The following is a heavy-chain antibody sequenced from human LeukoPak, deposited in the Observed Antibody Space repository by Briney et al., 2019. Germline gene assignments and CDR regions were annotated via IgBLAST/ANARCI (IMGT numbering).Heavy chain of an antibody. Sequence: SETLSLTCTVSGYSISSGYYWGWIRQPPGKGLEWIGSIYHSGSTYYNPSLKSRVTISVDTSKNQFSLKLSSVTAADTAVYYCARHEALVNWFDPWGQGTLVTVSS. D-gene: IGHD6-13*01. V-gene: IGHV4-38-2*02. CDR1: GYSISSGYY. CDR3: ARHEALVNWFDP. J-gene: IGHJ5*02. CDR2: IYHSGST.